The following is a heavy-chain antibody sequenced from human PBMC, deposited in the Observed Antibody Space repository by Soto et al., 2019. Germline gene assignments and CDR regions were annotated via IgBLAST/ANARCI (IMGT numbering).Heavy chain of an antibody. V-gene: IGHV4-59*08. Sequence: SETLSLTCTVSGGSISSYYWSWIRQPPGKGLEWIGYIYYSGSTNYNPSLKSRVTISVDTSKNQFSLKLSSVTAADTAVYYCARLGYYGSGSYSVIDYWGQGTLVTVSS. J-gene: IGHJ4*02. CDR3: ARLGYYGSGSYSVIDY. CDR2: IYYSGST. D-gene: IGHD3-10*01. CDR1: GGSISSYY.